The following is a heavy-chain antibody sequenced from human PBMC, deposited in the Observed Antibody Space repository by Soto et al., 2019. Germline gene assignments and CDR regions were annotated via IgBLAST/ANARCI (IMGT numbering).Heavy chain of an antibody. D-gene: IGHD5-18*01. CDR3: TRGGDTAMAY. CDR2: IFHSGST. CDR1: GGSITTNNW. J-gene: IGHJ4*02. V-gene: IGHV4-4*02. Sequence: PSETLSLTCAVSGGSITTNNWWSWVRQSPVKGLEWIGEIFHSGSTNYNPSLESRVTISVDKSKNQFSLTLTSVNAADTAVYYCTRGGDTAMAYWGQGTQVT.